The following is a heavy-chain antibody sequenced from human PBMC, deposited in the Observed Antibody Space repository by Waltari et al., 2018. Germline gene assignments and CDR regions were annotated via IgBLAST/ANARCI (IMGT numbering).Heavy chain of an antibody. V-gene: IGHV2-5*02. CDR3: AQTVMYYDYVWGSYRPGAFDI. J-gene: IGHJ3*02. Sequence: QITLKESGPTLVKPTQTLTLTCTFSGFSLSTSGVGVGWIRQPPGKALEWLALIYWDDEKRYSPSLKIRLTITKDTSKNQVVLTMTNMDPVDTATYYCAQTVMYYDYVWGSYRPGAFDIWGQGTMVTVSS. CDR1: GFSLSTSGVG. D-gene: IGHD3-16*02. CDR2: IYWDDEK.